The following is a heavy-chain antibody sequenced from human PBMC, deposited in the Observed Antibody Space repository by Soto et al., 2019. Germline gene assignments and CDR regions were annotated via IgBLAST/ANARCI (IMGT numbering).Heavy chain of an antibody. J-gene: IGHJ5*02. CDR1: GFTFSAYY. CDR3: ARDSSDIVVVPADIEGVRAP. Sequence: QVQLVESGGGLVKPGGSLRLSCAASGFTFSAYYMSWIRQAPGQGLEWISDISSSGASTKYADSVKGQFTISRDNAKNSLFLQMNSLRAEDTAVYYCARDSSDIVVVPADIEGVRAPWGQGTLVTVSS. D-gene: IGHD2-2*02. CDR2: ISSSGAST. V-gene: IGHV3-11*04.